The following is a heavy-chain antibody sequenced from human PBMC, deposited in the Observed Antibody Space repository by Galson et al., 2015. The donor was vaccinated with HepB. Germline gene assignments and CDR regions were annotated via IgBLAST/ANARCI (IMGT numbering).Heavy chain of an antibody. J-gene: IGHJ6*02. CDR2: ISGSGGRT. CDR1: GFTFSSYA. Sequence: SLRLSCAASGFTFSSYAMDWARQAPGKGLEWVSAISGSGGRTYYADSVKGRFTISRDNSKNTLYRQMRSLRADDTAVYYCAKAVTHPDYEVFGYYFYYGMDVWGQGTTVTVSS. CDR3: AKAVTHPDYEVFGYYFYYGMDV. D-gene: IGHD4-17*01. V-gene: IGHV3-23*01.